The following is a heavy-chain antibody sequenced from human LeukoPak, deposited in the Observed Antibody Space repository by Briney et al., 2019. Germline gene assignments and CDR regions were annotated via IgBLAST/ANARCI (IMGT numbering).Heavy chain of an antibody. CDR2: INHSGST. V-gene: IGHV4-34*01. Sequence: SETLSLTCAVYGGSFSGYYWSWIRQPPGKGLEWIGEINHSGSTNYNPSLRSRVTISVDTSKNQFSLTLSSVTAADTAVYYCARTGRRGSGYYYYYMDVWGKGTTVTISS. J-gene: IGHJ6*03. CDR3: ARTGRRGSGYYYYYMDV. D-gene: IGHD3-10*01. CDR1: GGSFSGYY.